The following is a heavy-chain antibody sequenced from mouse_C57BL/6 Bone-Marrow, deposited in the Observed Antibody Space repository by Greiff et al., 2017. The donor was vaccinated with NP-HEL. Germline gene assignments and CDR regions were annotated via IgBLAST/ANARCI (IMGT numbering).Heavy chain of an antibody. CDR1: GFTFSSYG. CDR3: ARRHDYVPFAY. J-gene: IGHJ3*01. V-gene: IGHV5-6*01. CDR2: ISSGGSYP. D-gene: IGHD2-4*01. Sequence: EVQLQESGGDLVKPGGSLKLSCAASGFTFSSYGMSWVRQTPDKRLEWVATISSGGSYPYYPDSVKGRFPISRDNATNTLYLQMSSLKSEDTAMYYGARRHDYVPFAYWGQGTLVTVSA.